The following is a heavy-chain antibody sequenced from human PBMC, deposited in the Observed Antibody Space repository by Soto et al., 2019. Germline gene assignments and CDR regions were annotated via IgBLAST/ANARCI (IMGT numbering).Heavy chain of an antibody. CDR1: GFTVSSNY. V-gene: IGHV3-66*01. J-gene: IGHJ4*02. CDR2: IYSGGST. D-gene: IGHD3-3*01. CDR3: ARGVTIFGVVIYGAY. Sequence: EVQLVESGGGLVQPGGSLRLSCAASGFTVSSNYMSWVRQAPGKGLEWVSVIYSGGSTYYADSVKGRFTISRDNSKNTLYLQMNSLRAEDTAVYYCARGVTIFGVVIYGAYWGQGTLVTVSS.